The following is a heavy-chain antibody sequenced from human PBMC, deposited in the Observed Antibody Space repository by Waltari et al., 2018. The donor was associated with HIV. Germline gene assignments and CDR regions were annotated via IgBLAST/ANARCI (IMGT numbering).Heavy chain of an antibody. CDR1: HYHLPTYG. J-gene: IGHJ3*02. Sequence: VQLVQSGAVVKKPGECLRISCKASHYHLPTYGMGWVRQMPGKGLECMGLIYPSDSDTKYSPSVQGQVTLSADKSINTAYLHWSSLKAPDTAIYYCARRGNNYGDAFDIWGQGTMVNVS. V-gene: IGHV5-51*03. D-gene: IGHD4-17*01. CDR2: IYPSDSDT. CDR3: ARRGNNYGDAFDI.